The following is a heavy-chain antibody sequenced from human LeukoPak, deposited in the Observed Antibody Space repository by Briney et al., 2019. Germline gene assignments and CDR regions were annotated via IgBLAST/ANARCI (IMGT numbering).Heavy chain of an antibody. D-gene: IGHD3-22*01. V-gene: IGHV3-53*01. Sequence: GGSLRLSCAASGFTVSSNYMSWVRQAPGKGLEWVSVIYSGGSTYYADSVKGRFAISRDNSKNTLYPQMNSLRAEDTAVYYCARGFTYYYDSSGYYLDYWGQGTLVTVSS. CDR1: GFTVSSNY. J-gene: IGHJ4*02. CDR3: ARGFTYYYDSSGYYLDY. CDR2: IYSGGST.